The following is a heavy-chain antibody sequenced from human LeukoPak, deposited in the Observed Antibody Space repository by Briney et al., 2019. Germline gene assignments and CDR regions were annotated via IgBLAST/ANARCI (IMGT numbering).Heavy chain of an antibody. J-gene: IGHJ4*02. V-gene: IGHV1-69*13. CDR1: GGTFSSYA. D-gene: IGHD4-17*01. CDR3: ARLESYGDYYFDY. Sequence: GASVKVSCKASGGTFSSYAISWARRAPGQGLEWMGGIIPIFGTANYAQKFQGRVTITADESTSTAYMELSSLRSEDTAVYYCARLESYGDYYFDYWGQGTLVTVSS. CDR2: IIPIFGTA.